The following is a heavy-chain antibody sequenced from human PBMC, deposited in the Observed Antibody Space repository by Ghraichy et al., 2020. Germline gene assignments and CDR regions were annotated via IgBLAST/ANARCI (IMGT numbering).Heavy chain of an antibody. CDR1: GFTFSSYA. Sequence: TCAASGFTFSSYAMHWVRQAPGKGLEWVAVISYDGSNKYYADSVKGRFTISRDNSKNTLYLQMNSLRAEDTAVYYCARDMVDTAMVGWFDPWGQGTLVTVSS. CDR3: ARDMVDTAMVGWFDP. CDR2: ISYDGSNK. V-gene: IGHV3-30-3*01. J-gene: IGHJ5*02. D-gene: IGHD5-18*01.